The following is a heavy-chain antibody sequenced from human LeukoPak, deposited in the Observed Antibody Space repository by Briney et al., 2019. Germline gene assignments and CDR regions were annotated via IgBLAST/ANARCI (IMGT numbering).Heavy chain of an antibody. D-gene: IGHD1-26*01. CDR2: IYYNGNT. V-gene: IGHV4-59*12. CDR3: ARDPAVGATTPFDY. CDR1: DGSINSYY. Sequence: SETLSLTCSVSDGSINSYYWNWIRRPPGKGLEWIGYIYYNGNTNYSPSLKSRVTMSVDTSKNLFSLKLSSVTAADTAVYYCARDPAVGATTPFDYWGQGTLVTVSS. J-gene: IGHJ4*02.